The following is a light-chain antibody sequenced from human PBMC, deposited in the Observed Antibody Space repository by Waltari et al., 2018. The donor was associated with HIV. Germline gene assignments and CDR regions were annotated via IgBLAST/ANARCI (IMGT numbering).Light chain of an antibody. CDR1: QSVSRSF. CDR3: QQYGSSPPSYT. CDR2: GTS. J-gene: IGKJ2*01. V-gene: IGKV3-20*01. Sequence: VLTQSPVILSLSPGERATLSCRASQSVSRSFLAWYQQKPGQAPTLLIYGTSRRPTGVPDRFSGSGSGTDFTLTISRLQPEDFAVYICQQYGSSPPSYTFGQGTRLDI.